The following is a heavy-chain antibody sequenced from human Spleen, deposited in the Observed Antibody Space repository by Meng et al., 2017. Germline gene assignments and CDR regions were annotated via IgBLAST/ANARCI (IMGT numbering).Heavy chain of an antibody. CDR1: EFTFSIYS. CDR2: LSSSGGTI. J-gene: IGHJ3*02. Sequence: GGSLRLSCAASEFTFSIYSMNWVRQAPGRGLEGVSYLSSSGGTIYYTDSVKGRFTISRDNAKNSLYLQMNSLRAEDTAVYYCARGGWFGDHNAFDIWGQGTMVTVSS. D-gene: IGHD3-10*01. V-gene: IGHV3-48*04. CDR3: ARGGWFGDHNAFDI.